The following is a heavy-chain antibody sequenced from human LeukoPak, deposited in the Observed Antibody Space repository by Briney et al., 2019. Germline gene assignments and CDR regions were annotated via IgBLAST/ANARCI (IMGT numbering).Heavy chain of an antibody. J-gene: IGHJ4*02. D-gene: IGHD3-10*01. CDR1: GFTFSNYA. CDR3: AKSFSFGSGSYYNSFDN. CDR2: MSPGGGAT. Sequence: PGGSLRLSCAASGFTFSNYAMSWVRQPPGKGLEWVSTMSPGGGATYHADSVKGRLAISRDNSKNTLYLQMNSLRAEDTAVYYCAKSFSFGSGSYYNSFDNWGQGILVTVSS. V-gene: IGHV3-23*01.